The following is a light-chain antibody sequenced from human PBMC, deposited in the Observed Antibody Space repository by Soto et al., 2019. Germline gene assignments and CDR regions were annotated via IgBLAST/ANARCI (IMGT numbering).Light chain of an antibody. CDR3: GTWDSSLSAVV. CDR1: SSNIGNNY. CDR2: ENN. Sequence: QSVLTQPPSVSAAPGQKVTISCSGSSSNIGNNYVSWYQQLPGTAPKLLIYENNKRPSGIPDRFSGSKSGTSATLGITGLQTGDESDDYCGTWDSSLSAVVFGGGTTLTVL. V-gene: IGLV1-51*02. J-gene: IGLJ2*01.